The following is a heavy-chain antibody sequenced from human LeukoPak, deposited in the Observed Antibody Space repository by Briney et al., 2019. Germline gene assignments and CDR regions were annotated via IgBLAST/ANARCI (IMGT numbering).Heavy chain of an antibody. CDR2: ISSSSSTI. CDR1: GFTFSSYS. Sequence: GGSLRLSCAASGFTFSSYSMNWVRQAPGKGLEWVSYISSSSSTIYYADSVKGRFTISRDNAKNSLYLQMNSLRAEDTAVYYSARDRYCSGGSCHTNYYYYYYMDVWGKGTTVTVSS. CDR3: ARDRYCSGGSCHTNYYYYYYMDV. D-gene: IGHD2-15*01. V-gene: IGHV3-48*01. J-gene: IGHJ6*03.